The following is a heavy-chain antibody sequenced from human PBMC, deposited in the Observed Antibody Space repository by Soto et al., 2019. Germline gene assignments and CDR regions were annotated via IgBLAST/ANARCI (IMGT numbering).Heavy chain of an antibody. D-gene: IGHD3-22*01. V-gene: IGHV4-31*03. CDR2: IYHSGNT. CDR3: ARGTYQYYDSSGGQNRFDP. Sequence: QVQLQESGPGLVQPSQTLSLTCTVSGGSISSGGFYWSWIRQHPEKGLEWIGWIYHSGNTYYNPSLKSRVTLVEDTSKNQCSLKLTSVTAADTAVYYCARGTYQYYDSSGGQNRFDPWGQGTLVTVSS. J-gene: IGHJ5*02. CDR1: GGSISSGGFY.